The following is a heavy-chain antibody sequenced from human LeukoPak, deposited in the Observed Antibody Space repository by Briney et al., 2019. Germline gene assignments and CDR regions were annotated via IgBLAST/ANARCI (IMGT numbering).Heavy chain of an antibody. J-gene: IGHJ2*01. CDR2: MYTNGTV. CDR3: ARLLGSSGYAGDWYFDL. Sequence: SETLSLTCTVSGASITRYYWTWNRQPVGKGLEWFGRMYTNGTVNYNPSLTSRVTMSRDTSRNQFSLKLTSVTAADTAVYYCARLLGSSGYAGDWYFDLWGPGALVTVSS. D-gene: IGHD3-22*01. V-gene: IGHV4-4*07. CDR1: GASITRYY.